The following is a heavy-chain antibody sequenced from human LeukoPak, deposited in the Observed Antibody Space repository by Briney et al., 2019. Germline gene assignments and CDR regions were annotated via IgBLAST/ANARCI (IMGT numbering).Heavy chain of an antibody. V-gene: IGHV4-59*01. CDR3: ARDRAAGSDWLDP. Sequence: SETLSLTCTVSGGSIGLYHWSWIRQPPGKGLEWIGYIYYNGSTKYNPSLKSRLAMSVDTSKKQFSLNMTSMTAADTAVYYCARDRAAGSDWLDPWGQGTLVTVSS. CDR2: IYYNGST. CDR1: GGSIGLYH. D-gene: IGHD3-10*01. J-gene: IGHJ5*02.